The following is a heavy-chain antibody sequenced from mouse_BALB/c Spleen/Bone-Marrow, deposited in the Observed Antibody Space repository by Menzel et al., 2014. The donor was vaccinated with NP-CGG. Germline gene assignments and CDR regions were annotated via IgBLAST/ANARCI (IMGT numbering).Heavy chain of an antibody. J-gene: IGHJ2*01. CDR3: ARHHRYAYYFDY. CDR2: IHPNTDNT. D-gene: IGHD2-14*01. V-gene: IGHV1S130*01. CDR1: GYTFTSSW. Sequence: QVQLQQTGSVLVMPGASVQLSCKASGYTFTSSWMHWAKQRPGQGLEWIGEIHPNTDNTNYDEKFKGKATLTVDTSSSTAYVDLSSLTSEDSAVYYCARHHRYAYYFDYWGQGTTLTVSS.